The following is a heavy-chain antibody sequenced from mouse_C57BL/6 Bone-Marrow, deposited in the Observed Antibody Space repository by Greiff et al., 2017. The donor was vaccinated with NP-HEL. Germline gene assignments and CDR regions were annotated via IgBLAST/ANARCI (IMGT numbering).Heavy chain of an antibody. D-gene: IGHD4-1*01. Sequence: EVKLVESGGGLVKPGGSLKLSCAASGFTFSSYAMSWVRQTPEKRLEWVATISDGGSYTYYPDNVKGRFTISRDNAKNNLYLQMSHLKSEDTAMYYCARDERGTGTRGPWSAWFAYWGQGTLVTVSA. J-gene: IGHJ3*01. V-gene: IGHV5-4*01. CDR1: GFTFSSYA. CDR2: ISDGGSYT. CDR3: ARDERGTGTRGPWSAWFAY.